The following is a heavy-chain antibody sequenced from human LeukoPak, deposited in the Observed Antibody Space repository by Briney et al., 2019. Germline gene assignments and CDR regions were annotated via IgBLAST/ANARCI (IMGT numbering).Heavy chain of an antibody. J-gene: IGHJ6*03. CDR3: ARVASSVRWFGETYMDV. Sequence: GGSLRLSWAASGFTFGSHWLSWVRQAPGKGLEWVANIKQDGSEKYYVDSVKGRFTISRDNAKHLLYLQMNSLRAEDTAVYYCARVASSVRWFGETYMDVWGKGTTVTVSS. D-gene: IGHD3-10*01. V-gene: IGHV3-7*01. CDR1: GFTFGSHW. CDR2: IKQDGSEK.